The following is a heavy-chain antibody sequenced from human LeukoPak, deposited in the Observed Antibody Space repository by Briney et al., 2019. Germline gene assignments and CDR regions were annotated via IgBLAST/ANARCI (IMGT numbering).Heavy chain of an antibody. J-gene: IGHJ4*02. Sequence: SETLSLTCTVSGGSISSSSYYWGWIRQPPGKGLDWIASIDYSGGIYHNPSLKSRVTISVDTSKNQFSLKLSSVTAADTAVYYCARRGGSGSRGDYYLDYWGQGTLVTVSS. CDR3: ARRGGSGSRGDYYLDY. V-gene: IGHV4-39*01. CDR1: GGSISSSSYY. D-gene: IGHD3-10*01. CDR2: IDYSGGI.